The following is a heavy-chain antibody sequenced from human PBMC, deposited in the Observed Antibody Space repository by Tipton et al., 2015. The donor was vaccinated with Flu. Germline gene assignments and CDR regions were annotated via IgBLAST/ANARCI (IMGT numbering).Heavy chain of an antibody. CDR2: IYPDDSDT. J-gene: IGHJ3*01. V-gene: IGHV5-51*01. D-gene: IGHD3-10*01. CDR1: GHSFISYW. Sequence: QLVQSGAEVKKPGESLKISCKASGHSFISYWVAWVRQMPGKGLGWMGIIYPDDSDTRYSPSFQGKVTISADKSVNTAYLPWSSLTASDTAMYYCVTESGDHLHAFDLWGQGTMVTVSS. CDR3: VTESGDHLHAFDL.